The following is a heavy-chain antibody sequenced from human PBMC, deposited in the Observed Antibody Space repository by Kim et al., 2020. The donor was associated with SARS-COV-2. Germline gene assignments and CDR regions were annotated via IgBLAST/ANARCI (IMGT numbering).Heavy chain of an antibody. CDR1: GFNFKTYS. D-gene: IGHD2-21*02. Sequence: LSLTCATSGFNFKTYSMNWVRQAPGKGLEWVSSISSSSRFIYYADSVKGRFTISRDNAKISLYLQMNSLRAEDTATYYCGRVSYCGVDCYQNFFDSWGQGTLVTVSS. CDR3: GRVSYCGVDCYQNFFDS. CDR2: ISSSSRFI. V-gene: IGHV3-21*01. J-gene: IGHJ5*01.